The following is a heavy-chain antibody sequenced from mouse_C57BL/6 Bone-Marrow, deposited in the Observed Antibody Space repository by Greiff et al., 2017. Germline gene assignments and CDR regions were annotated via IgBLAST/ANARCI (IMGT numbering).Heavy chain of an antibody. J-gene: IGHJ2*01. CDR3: ASRLRQYYFAY. CDR2: IHPNSGST. Sequence: QVQLQQPGAELVKPGASVKLSCKASGYTITSYWMHWVKQRPGQGLEWIGMIHPNSGSTNYNEKFKSKATLTVDKSSSTAYMQLSSLTSEDSAVCYCASRLRQYYFAYWGQGTTLTVSS. CDR1: GYTITSYW. V-gene: IGHV1-64*01. D-gene: IGHD3-2*02.